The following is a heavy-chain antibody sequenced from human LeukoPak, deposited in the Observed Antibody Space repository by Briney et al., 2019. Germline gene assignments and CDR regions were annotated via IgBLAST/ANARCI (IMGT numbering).Heavy chain of an antibody. J-gene: IGHJ4*02. CDR2: INPSGGNT. CDR3: ARNSASGLDY. CDR1: GYTFTNYY. V-gene: IGHV1-46*01. Sequence: ASVKVSCKSSGYTFTNYYMHWVRQAPGQGLEWMGFINPSGGNTNYAQKFQGRVTMTRDTSTSTVYMEMSSLRSEDTAVYYRARNSASGLDYWGQGTLVTVSS. D-gene: IGHD1-26*01.